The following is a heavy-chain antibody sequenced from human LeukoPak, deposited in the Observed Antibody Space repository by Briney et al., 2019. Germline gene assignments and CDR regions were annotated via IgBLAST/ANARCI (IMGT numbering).Heavy chain of an antibody. CDR2: ISSDGSYK. V-gene: IGHV3-30*04. CDR1: GFTFSSHA. J-gene: IGHJ4*02. D-gene: IGHD5-18*01. Sequence: GRSLRLSCAASGFTFSSHALHWVRQAPGKGLKWVAVISSDGSYKYYADSVKGRFTISRDNSKNTLYLQMNSLIPEDTAVYYCGRQYISGQWYFDYWGQGTLVTVSS. CDR3: GRQYISGQWYFDY.